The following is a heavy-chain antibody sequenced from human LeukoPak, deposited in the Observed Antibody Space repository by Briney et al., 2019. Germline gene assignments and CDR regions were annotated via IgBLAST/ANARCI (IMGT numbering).Heavy chain of an antibody. Sequence: SDSLSLTCTVSGDSVTSIGDYWSWLRQPPGKGLEWIGYLSYSGSTNYNPSLKSRVTISVDTPKNQFSLKLTSVTAADTAVYYCARGYGMDVWGQGTTVTVSS. CDR3: ARGYGMDV. V-gene: IGHV4-61*08. CDR2: LSYSGST. CDR1: GDSVTSIGDY. J-gene: IGHJ6*02.